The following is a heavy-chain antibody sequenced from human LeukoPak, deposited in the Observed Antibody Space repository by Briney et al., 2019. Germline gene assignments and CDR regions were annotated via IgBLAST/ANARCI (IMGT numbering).Heavy chain of an antibody. D-gene: IGHD6-19*01. V-gene: IGHV1-2*06. CDR1: GYTFTGYY. CDR2: INPNSGGT. CDR3: ARVSRSYSSGWYSGDY. Sequence: ASVKVSCKASGYTFTGYYMHWVRQAPGQGLEWMGRINPNSGGTNYAQKFQGRITMTRDTSISTAYMELSRLRSDDTAVYYCARVSRSYSSGWYSGDYWGQGTLVTVS. J-gene: IGHJ4*02.